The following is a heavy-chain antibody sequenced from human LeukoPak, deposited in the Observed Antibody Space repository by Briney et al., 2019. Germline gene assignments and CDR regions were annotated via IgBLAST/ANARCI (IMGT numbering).Heavy chain of an antibody. CDR1: GFTFSNYG. CDR3: TRDQYYDSTYYFDY. CDR2: SRNKANSYTT. J-gene: IGHJ4*02. Sequence: PGGSLRLSCAASGFTFSNYGMHWVRQAPGKGLEWVGRSRNKANSYTTEYAASVKGRFTISRDDSKTSLYLQMNSLKTEDTAVYYCTRDQYYDSTYYFDYWGQGILVTVSS. D-gene: IGHD3-10*01. V-gene: IGHV3-72*01.